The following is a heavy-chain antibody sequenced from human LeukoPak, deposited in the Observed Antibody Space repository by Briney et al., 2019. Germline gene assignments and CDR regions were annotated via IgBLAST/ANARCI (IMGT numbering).Heavy chain of an antibody. D-gene: IGHD4-23*01. CDR3: ARGGWLLPLSY. CDR2: INPNSGGT. V-gene: IGHV1-2*02. Sequence: GGSLRLSCAASGFTFSTYGMHWVRQAPGQGLEWMGWINPNSGGTNYAQKFQGRVTMTRDTSISTAYMELSRLRSDDTAVYYCARGGWLLPLSYWGQGTLVTVSS. CDR1: GFTFSTYG. J-gene: IGHJ4*02.